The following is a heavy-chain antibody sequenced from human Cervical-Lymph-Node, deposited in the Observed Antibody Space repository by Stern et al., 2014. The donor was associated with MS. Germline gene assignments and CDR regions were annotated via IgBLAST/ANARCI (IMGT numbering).Heavy chain of an antibody. J-gene: IGHJ6*02. CDR2: INLSDGAT. Sequence: QVQLVESGAEVKKPGASVTVSCRTSGYTFIDYYIHWVRQAPGQGLEWMGIINLSDGATTYAQKFQGRVTMTRDTSTNTAYMQLGSLTSEDTAVYYCAREVAGHRLGMMDVWGQGTTVTVSS. CDR3: AREVAGHRLGMMDV. D-gene: IGHD6-19*01. CDR1: GYTFIDYY. V-gene: IGHV1-46*01.